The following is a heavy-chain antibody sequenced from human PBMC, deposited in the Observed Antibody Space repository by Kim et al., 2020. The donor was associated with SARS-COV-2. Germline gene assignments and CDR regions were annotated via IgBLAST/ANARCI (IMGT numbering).Heavy chain of an antibody. CDR1: GYTFTSYY. CDR3: ARGHIAVAERNWFDP. V-gene: IGHV1-46*01. Sequence: ASVKVSCKASGYTFTSYYMHWVRQAPGQGLEWMGIINPSGGSTSYAQKFQGRVTMTRDTSTSTVYMELSSLRSEDTAVYYCARGHIAVAERNWFDPWGQGTLVTVSS. J-gene: IGHJ5*02. CDR2: INPSGGST. D-gene: IGHD6-19*01.